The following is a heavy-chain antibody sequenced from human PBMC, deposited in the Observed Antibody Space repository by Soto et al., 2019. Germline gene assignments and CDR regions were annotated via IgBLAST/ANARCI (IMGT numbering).Heavy chain of an antibody. V-gene: IGHV4-30-4*08. CDR2: IHYSGSI. Sequence: QVQLQQLGPGLVKPSQTLSLTCTVSGGSISYEYYHWTWIRQSPGKGLEWIGYIHYSGSIIYNPSFKSRVTISVDTSKNQCSLQLSSVTAADTAVYFCAREDDGGDRDYYGLDVWGQGTTVTVSS. J-gene: IGHJ6*02. D-gene: IGHD2-21*02. CDR1: GGSISYEYYH. CDR3: AREDDGGDRDYYGLDV.